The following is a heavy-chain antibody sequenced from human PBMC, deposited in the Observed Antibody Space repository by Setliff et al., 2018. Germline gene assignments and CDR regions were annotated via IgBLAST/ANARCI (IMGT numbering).Heavy chain of an antibody. Sequence: ASVKVSCKASGYTFTSYAMNWVRQAPGQGLEWMGWINTNTGNPTYAQGFTGRFVFSLXXXVSTAXXXXXXXXXXXXXXXXXXRDXRGXXWDYYYYMDVWGKGTTVTVSS. J-gene: IGHJ6*03. CDR2: INTNTGNP. V-gene: IGHV7-4-1*01. D-gene: IGHD2-15*01. CDR1: GYTFTSYA. CDR3: XRDXRGXXWDYYYYMDV.